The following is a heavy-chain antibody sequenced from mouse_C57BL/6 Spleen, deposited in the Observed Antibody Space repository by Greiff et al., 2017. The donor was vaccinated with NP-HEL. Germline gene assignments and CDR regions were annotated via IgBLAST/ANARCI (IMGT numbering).Heavy chain of an antibody. CDR3: AREGPSGNYIAY. CDR2: INPYNGGT. D-gene: IGHD2-1*01. V-gene: IGHV1-19*01. J-gene: IGHJ3*01. CDR1: GYTFTDYY. Sequence: EVQLQQSGPVLVKPGASVKMSCKASGYTFTDYYMNWVKQSHGKSLEWIGVINPYNGGTSYNQKFKGKATLTVDKSSSTAYMELNSLTSEDSAVYYCAREGPSGNYIAYWGQGTLVTVSA.